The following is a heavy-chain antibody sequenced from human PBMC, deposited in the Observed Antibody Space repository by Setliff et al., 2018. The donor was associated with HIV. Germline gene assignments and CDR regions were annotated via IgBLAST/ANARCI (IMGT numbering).Heavy chain of an antibody. CDR1: GYIFTNYD. V-gene: IGHV1-8*02. CDR3: ATDRITVTPAFDY. CDR2: MNGNTGDT. J-gene: IGHJ4*02. Sequence: GASVKVSCKASGYIFTNYDSNWVRQATGQRREWMGWMNGNTGDTGYAQKFQGRVTMTTDTSTSTAYMELRSLRSDDTAVYYCATDRITVTPAFDYWGQGTLVTVSS. D-gene: IGHD4-17*01.